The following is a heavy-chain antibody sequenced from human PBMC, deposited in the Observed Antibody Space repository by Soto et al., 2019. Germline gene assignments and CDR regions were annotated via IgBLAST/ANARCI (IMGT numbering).Heavy chain of an antibody. V-gene: IGHV1-18*01. J-gene: IGHJ6*02. CDR2: IRAYNGNT. CDR1: GYTFTSYG. Sequence: QVQLVQSGAEVKKPGASVKVSCKASGYTFTSYGISWVRQAPGQGREWMGWIRAYNGNTNYAQKLQGRVTMTTDTATSPAYMELRSLRSADTAVYYCARDLPTMDVWGQGTTVTVSS. CDR3: ARDLPTMDV.